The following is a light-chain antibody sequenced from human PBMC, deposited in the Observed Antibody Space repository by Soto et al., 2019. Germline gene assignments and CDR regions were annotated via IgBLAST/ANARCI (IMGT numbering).Light chain of an antibody. CDR1: SSNIGAGYE. J-gene: IGLJ1*01. CDR3: QSYDSSLSGYV. V-gene: IGLV1-40*01. CDR2: ENN. Sequence: QCVLTQSPSVSEAPGQRVTISCTGSSSNIGAGYEAHWYQQVPGTAPKLLIYENNNRPSGVPDRFSGSKSGTSASLAITGLQAEDEAEYYCQSYDSSLSGYVFGTGTKVTVL.